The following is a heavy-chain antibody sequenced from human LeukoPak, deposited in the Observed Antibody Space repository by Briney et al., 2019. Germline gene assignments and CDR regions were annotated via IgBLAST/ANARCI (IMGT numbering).Heavy chain of an antibody. CDR1: GGSISSYY. V-gene: IGHV4-59*08. CDR2: IYYSGST. CDR3: ARHLRGYSYGPFDY. J-gene: IGHJ4*02. Sequence: SETLSLTCTVSGGSISSYYWSWIRQPPGKGLEWIGYIYYSGSTNYIPSLTSRVTISVDMSKNQFSLKLTSVTAADTAAYYCARHLRGYSYGPFDYWGQGTLVTVSS. D-gene: IGHD5-18*01.